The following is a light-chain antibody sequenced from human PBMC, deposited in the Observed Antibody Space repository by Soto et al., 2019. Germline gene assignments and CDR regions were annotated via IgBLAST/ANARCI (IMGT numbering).Light chain of an antibody. Sequence: EIVMTQSPVTLSVSPGERVTLSCRASQSLATNLAWYQQKPGQTPRLVIYGISARASGIPGRFSCSGFVTDFTLTISSLQTEDSAVYYCQQYLDCPLTFGGGTKVEI. V-gene: IGKV3-15*01. CDR1: QSLATN. CDR2: GIS. CDR3: QQYLDCPLT. J-gene: IGKJ4*01.